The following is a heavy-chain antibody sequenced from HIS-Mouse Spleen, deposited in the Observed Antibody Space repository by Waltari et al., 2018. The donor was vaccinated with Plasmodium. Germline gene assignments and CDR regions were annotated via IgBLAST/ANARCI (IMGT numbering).Heavy chain of an antibody. J-gene: IGHJ1*01. V-gene: IGHV1-2*02. CDR3: ARVLGYKAAAGTFVEYFQH. Sequence: QVQLVQSGAEVKKPGASVKVSSKASVYTFTGYSMHWVRQAPGQGLEWMGWINPNSGGTNYAQKFQGRVTMTRDTSISTAYMELSRLRSDDTAVYYCARVLGYKAAAGTFVEYFQHWGQGTLVTVSS. CDR1: VYTFTGYS. CDR2: INPNSGGT. D-gene: IGHD6-13*01.